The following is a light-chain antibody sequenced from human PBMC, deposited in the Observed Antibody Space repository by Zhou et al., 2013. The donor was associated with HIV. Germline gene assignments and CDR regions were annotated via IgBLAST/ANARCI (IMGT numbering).Light chain of an antibody. CDR3: QQRSNWPPGLT. CDR1: QSVSSY. CDR2: DAA. Sequence: EIVLTQSPATLSLSPGERATLSCRASQSVSSYLAWYQQKPGQAPRLLIYDAANRATGIPARFSGSGSRTDFTLTISSLEPEDFAVYYCQQRSNWPPGLTFGGGTKVKIK. V-gene: IGKV3-11*01. J-gene: IGKJ4*01.